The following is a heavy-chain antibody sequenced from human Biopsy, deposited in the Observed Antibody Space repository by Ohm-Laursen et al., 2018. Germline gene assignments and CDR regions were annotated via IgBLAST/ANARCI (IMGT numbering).Heavy chain of an antibody. CDR1: GGSFSTCA. Sequence: SSVKVSCKASGGSFSTCAVSWVRQAPGQGLEWVGSSIPLFNTANYADKFQGRVTLTADKSTTTAYMELSSLRSEDTAIYYCARFPLGAYDDSGSYRAVEHWYFDLWGRGTLVTVSS. J-gene: IGHJ2*01. V-gene: IGHV1-69*06. CDR2: SIPLFNTA. D-gene: IGHD3-22*01. CDR3: ARFPLGAYDDSGSYRAVEHWYFDL.